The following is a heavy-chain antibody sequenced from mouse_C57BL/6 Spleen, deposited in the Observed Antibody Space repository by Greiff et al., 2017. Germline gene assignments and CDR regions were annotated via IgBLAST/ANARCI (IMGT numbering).Heavy chain of an antibody. CDR1: GYTFTSYT. D-gene: IGHD4-1*01. V-gene: IGHV1-4*01. Sequence: VQLPQSGAELARPGASVKMSCKASGYTFTSYTMHWVKQRPGQGLAWIGYINPSSGYTKYNQKFKDKATLTADKSSSTAYMQLSSLTSEDSAVYYCARYLTGHFDYWGQGTTLTVSS. CDR2: INPSSGYT. CDR3: ARYLTGHFDY. J-gene: IGHJ2*01.